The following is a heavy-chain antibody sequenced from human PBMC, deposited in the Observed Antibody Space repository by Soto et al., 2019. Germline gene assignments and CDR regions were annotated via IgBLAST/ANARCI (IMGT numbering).Heavy chain of an antibody. D-gene: IGHD6-6*01. V-gene: IGHV1-24*01. J-gene: IGHJ4*02. CDR2: FDPEDGET. CDR1: GYTLTELS. CDR3: ATSLVRGSSSTVDY. Sequence: ASVKGSCKVSGYTLTELSMHCVRQAPGKWLEWIGGFDPEDGETIYAQKFQGRVTMTEDTSTDTAYMELSSLRSEDTAVYYCATSLVRGSSSTVDYWGQGTLVTVSS.